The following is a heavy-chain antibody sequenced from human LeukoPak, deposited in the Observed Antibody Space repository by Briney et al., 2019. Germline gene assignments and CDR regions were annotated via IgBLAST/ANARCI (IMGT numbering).Heavy chain of an antibody. Sequence: PGGSLRLSCAASGFTVSSNYMSWVRQAPGKGLEWVSIIYSGGSTFYADSVKGRFTISRDNSKNTLYLQMNSLRAEDTAVYYCASKTQNYYYYYMDVWGKGTTVTVSS. CDR1: GFTVSSNY. CDR3: ASKTQNYYYYYMDV. CDR2: IYSGGST. J-gene: IGHJ6*03. V-gene: IGHV3-53*01.